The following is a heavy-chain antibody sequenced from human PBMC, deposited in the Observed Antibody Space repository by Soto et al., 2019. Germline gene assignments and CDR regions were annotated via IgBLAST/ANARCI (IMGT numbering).Heavy chain of an antibody. D-gene: IGHD1-1*01. V-gene: IGHV3-30*15. CDR2: IAYDAENE. Sequence: GGSLRLSCAASGFTLSSYAMHCVRQAPGKGLEWVALIAYDAENEYYADSVRGRFTISRDNSKNTLFLQMSSLKTEDTAVYYCLSAVSGSALDFCGQGSLVPGSS. CDR1: GFTLSSYA. CDR3: LSAVSGSALDF. J-gene: IGHJ4*02.